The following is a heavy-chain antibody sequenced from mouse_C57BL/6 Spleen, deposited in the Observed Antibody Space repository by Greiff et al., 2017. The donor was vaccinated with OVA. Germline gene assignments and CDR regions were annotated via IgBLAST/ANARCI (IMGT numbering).Heavy chain of an antibody. CDR1: GYTFTSYW. V-gene: IGHV1-69*01. Sequence: QVQLQQPGAELVMPGASVKLSCKASGYTFTSYWMHWVKQRPGQGLEWIGESDPSDSYTNYNQKFKGKSTLTVDKSSSTAYMQLSSLTSEDSAVYYCAIRSGSGAMDYWGQGTSVTVSS. J-gene: IGHJ4*01. CDR2: SDPSDSYT. D-gene: IGHD1-1*01. CDR3: AIRSGSGAMDY.